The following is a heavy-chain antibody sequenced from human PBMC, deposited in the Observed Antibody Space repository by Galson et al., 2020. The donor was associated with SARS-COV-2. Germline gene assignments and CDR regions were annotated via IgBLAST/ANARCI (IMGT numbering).Heavy chain of an antibody. CDR3: VGDPPNSGYALDI. CDR1: GFSFNRYA. Sequence: GESLKISCAASGFSFNRYAMHWVRQAPGKGLEWVAVMSNDGINPYYADSVKGRFAISRDNSKNTLFLQMNSLRPEDTAVYYCVGDPPNSGYALDIWGQGTMVTVSS. CDR2: MSNDGINP. V-gene: IGHV3-30*07. D-gene: IGHD3-22*01. J-gene: IGHJ3*02.